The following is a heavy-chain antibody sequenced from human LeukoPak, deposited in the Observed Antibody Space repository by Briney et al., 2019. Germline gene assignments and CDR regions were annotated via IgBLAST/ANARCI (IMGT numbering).Heavy chain of an antibody. CDR2: IRSKANSYAT. V-gene: IGHV3-73*01. CDR3: TRLNPTYWYFDL. J-gene: IGHJ2*01. CDR1: GFTFSGSA. Sequence: GGSLRLSCAASGFTFSGSAMHWVRQASGKGLEWVGRIRSKANSYATAYAASVKGRFTISSDDSKNTAYLQMNSPKTEDTAVYYCTRLNPTYWYFDLWGRGTLVTVSS. D-gene: IGHD1-14*01.